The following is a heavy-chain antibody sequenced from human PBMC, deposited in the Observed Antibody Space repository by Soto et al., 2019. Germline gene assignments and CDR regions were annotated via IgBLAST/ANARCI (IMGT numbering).Heavy chain of an antibody. V-gene: IGHV1-69*01. Sequence: QVQLVQSGAEVKKPGSSVKVSYKASGGTFGSYAISWVRQAPGQGLEWMGGIIPIPGTANYAQKFQGRVTIAADESTSTAYMELSRLRSEDTPVYYCARSQGSSTSLEIYYYYYYGMDVWGQGTTVTVSS. CDR2: IIPIPGTA. D-gene: IGHD2-2*01. CDR3: ARSQGSSTSLEIYYYYYYGMDV. J-gene: IGHJ6*02. CDR1: GGTFGSYA.